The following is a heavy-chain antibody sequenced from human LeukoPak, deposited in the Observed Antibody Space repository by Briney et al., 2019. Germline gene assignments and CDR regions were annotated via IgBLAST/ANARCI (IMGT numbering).Heavy chain of an antibody. J-gene: IGHJ4*02. CDR1: GFTFSSYG. D-gene: IGHD3-10*01. Sequence: PGRSLRLSCAASGFTFSSYGMHWVRQAPGKGLEWVAVIWYDGSNKYYADSVKGRFTISRDNSKNTLYLQMNSLRAEDTAVYYCARDLRFAGGGSGSYKGFDYWGQGTLVTVSS. V-gene: IGHV3-30*19. CDR3: ARDLRFAGGGSGSYKGFDY. CDR2: IWYDGSNK.